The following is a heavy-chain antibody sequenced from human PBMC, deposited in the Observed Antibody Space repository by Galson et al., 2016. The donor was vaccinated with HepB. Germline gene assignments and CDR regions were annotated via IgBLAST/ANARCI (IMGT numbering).Heavy chain of an antibody. V-gene: IGHV3-23*01. Sequence: SLRLSCAASGFTFSNYAMNWVRQAPGKGLDWVSAISAAGGSTYYADSVKGRFAISRDNSKNTLYLQMNSLRAEDTAVYYCAKGLGARKISIDYWGQGTLVTVSS. CDR3: AKGLGARKISIDY. CDR1: GFTFSNYA. D-gene: IGHD1-26*01. CDR2: ISAAGGST. J-gene: IGHJ4*02.